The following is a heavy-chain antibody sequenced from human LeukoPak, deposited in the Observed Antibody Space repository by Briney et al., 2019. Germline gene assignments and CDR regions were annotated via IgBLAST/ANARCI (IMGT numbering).Heavy chain of an antibody. Sequence: GGSLRLSCAASGFSFSSYSMNWVRQAPGKGLEWVSYILGSSSTIFYADSVKGRFTISRDNSKNTLYLQMNSLRAEDTAVYYCAKPRGFGEFLDAFDIWGRGTMVTVSS. V-gene: IGHV3-48*01. CDR3: AKPRGFGEFLDAFDI. D-gene: IGHD3-10*01. CDR1: GFSFSSYS. J-gene: IGHJ3*02. CDR2: ILGSSSTI.